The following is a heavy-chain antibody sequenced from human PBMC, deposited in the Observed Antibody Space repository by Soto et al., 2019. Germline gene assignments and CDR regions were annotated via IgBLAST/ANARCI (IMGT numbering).Heavy chain of an antibody. D-gene: IGHD3-10*01. CDR3: ARGWLLWFGEYPGYY. J-gene: IGHJ4*02. V-gene: IGHV1-2*07. CDR2: INPNSGGT. Sequence: QVQLVQSGAEVKKPGASVKVSCKASGYTFTGYYMHWVRQAPGQGLEWMGWINPNSGGTNYAHKFQGRVTMNRDTSISIAYMEFSRLSSDETAVYYCARGWLLWFGEYPGYYWGQGTLVTVSS. CDR1: GYTFTGYY.